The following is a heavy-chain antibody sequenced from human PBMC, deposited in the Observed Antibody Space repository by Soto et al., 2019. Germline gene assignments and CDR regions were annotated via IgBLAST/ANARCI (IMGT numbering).Heavy chain of an antibody. D-gene: IGHD6-19*01. V-gene: IGHV4-31*03. J-gene: IGHJ4*02. CDR2: IFYSGTI. CDR3: VRHAQWLIRAY. Sequence: PSETLSLTCTVSGGSISSGGYFWSWIRQPPGKGLEWIGNIFYSGTIYYNPSLKSRLTISVDTSKNQFSLMLSSVTAADTAVYYCVRHAQWLIRAYWGQGSLVTVSS. CDR1: GGSISSGGYF.